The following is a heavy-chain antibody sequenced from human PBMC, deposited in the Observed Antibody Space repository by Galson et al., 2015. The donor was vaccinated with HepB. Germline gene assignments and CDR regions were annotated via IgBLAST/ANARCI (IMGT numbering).Heavy chain of an antibody. V-gene: IGHV1-69*13. D-gene: IGHD1-26*01. J-gene: IGHJ6*02. CDR2: IIPIFGTA. CDR3: ASYEWELPLGGMDV. CDR1: GGTFSSYA. Sequence: SVKVSCKASGGTFSSYAISWVRQAPGQGLEWMGGIIPIFGTANYAQKFQGRVTITADESTSTAYMELSSLRSEDTAVYYCASYEWELPLGGMDVWGQGTTVTVSS.